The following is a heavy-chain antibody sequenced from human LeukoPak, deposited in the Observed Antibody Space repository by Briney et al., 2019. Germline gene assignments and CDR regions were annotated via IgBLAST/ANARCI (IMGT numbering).Heavy chain of an antibody. CDR1: GFTFSSYA. Sequence: GGSLRLSCSASGFTFSSYAMSWVRQAPGKGLEWVSAISGSGGSTYYADSVKGRFTISRDNSKNTLYLQMNSLRAEDTAVYYCAKDLAEYSSSPWGQGTLVTVSS. D-gene: IGHD6-6*01. V-gene: IGHV3-23*01. CDR2: ISGSGGST. CDR3: AKDLAEYSSSP. J-gene: IGHJ5*02.